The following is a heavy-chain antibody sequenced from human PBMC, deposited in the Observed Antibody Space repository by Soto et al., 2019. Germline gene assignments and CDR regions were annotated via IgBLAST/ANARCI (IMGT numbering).Heavy chain of an antibody. CDR1: GGSISTYY. Sequence: SETLSLTCTVSGGSISTYYWSWIRQPPGKGLEWIGYIYYSGSTKYNPSLKSRVTISVDTSKNQFSLKLSSVTAADTAVYYCAREALGRYCRGGTCYYFDYWGQGTLVTVSS. CDR2: IYYSGST. J-gene: IGHJ4*02. V-gene: IGHV4-59*01. CDR3: AREALGRYCRGGTCYYFDY. D-gene: IGHD2-15*01.